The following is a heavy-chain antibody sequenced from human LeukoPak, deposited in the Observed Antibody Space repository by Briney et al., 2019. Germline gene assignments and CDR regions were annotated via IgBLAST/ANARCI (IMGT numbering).Heavy chain of an antibody. CDR1: GFTFDDYA. V-gene: IGHV3-9*01. CDR2: ISWNSGSI. CDR3: ATYYYDSSGYYSGWYFDL. D-gene: IGHD3-22*01. Sequence: SLRLSCAASGFTFDDYAMHWVRQAPGKGLEWVSGISWNSGSIGYADSVKGRFTISRDNAKNSLYLQMNSLRAEDTALYYCATYYYDSSGYYSGWYFDLWGRGTLVTVSS. J-gene: IGHJ2*01.